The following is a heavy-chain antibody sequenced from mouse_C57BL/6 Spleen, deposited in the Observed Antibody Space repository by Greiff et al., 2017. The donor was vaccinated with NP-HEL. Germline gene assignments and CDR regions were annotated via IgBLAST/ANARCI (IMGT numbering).Heavy chain of an antibody. CDR1: GYTFTSYW. V-gene: IGHV1-61*01. D-gene: IGHD1-1*01. CDR2: IYPSDSET. Sequence: QVQLKQPGAELVRPGSSVKLSCKASGYTFTSYWMDWVKQRPGQGLEWIGNIYPSDSETHYNQKFKDKATLTVDKSSSTAYMQLSSLTSEDSAVYYCARNLYYGSSDLDYWGQGTTLTVSS. J-gene: IGHJ2*01. CDR3: ARNLYYGSSDLDY.